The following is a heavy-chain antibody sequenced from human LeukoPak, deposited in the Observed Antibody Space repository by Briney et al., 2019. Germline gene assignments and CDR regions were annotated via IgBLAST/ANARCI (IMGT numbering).Heavy chain of an antibody. V-gene: IGHV1-18*01. CDR2: INTYNVNT. J-gene: IGHJ4*02. Sequence: GASVKVSCKGSGYIFTSYGISWVRQAPGQGLEWMGWINTYNVNTNYAQKLQGRVTMTTDTSTSTAYMELRSLRSDDTAVYYCARSEYGDYGWFDYWGQGTLVTVSS. CDR1: GYIFTSYG. CDR3: ARSEYGDYGWFDY. D-gene: IGHD4-17*01.